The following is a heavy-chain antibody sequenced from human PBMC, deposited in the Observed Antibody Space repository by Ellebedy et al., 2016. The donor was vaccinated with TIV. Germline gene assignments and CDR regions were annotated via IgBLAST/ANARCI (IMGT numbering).Heavy chain of an antibody. CDR3: GRVDYDSWTIDY. J-gene: IGHJ4*02. V-gene: IGHV3-7*03. Sequence: GESLKTSCAASGFTFSSFWMTWVRQSPGKGLQWVANINPDGEAKFYVDSVKGRFSVTRDNAENSLHLHLNNLRVEDTAVYYCGRVDYDSWTIDYWGQGTLVTVSS. CDR1: GFTFSSFW. D-gene: IGHD4-17*01. CDR2: INPDGEAK.